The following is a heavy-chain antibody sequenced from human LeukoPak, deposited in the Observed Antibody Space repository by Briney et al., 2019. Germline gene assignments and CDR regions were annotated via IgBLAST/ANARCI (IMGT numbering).Heavy chain of an antibody. J-gene: IGHJ4*02. CDR2: INGDGIAI. V-gene: IGHV3-74*01. CDR1: GFSFSSHW. Sequence: GESLRLSCAGSGFSFSSHWLHWVRQVPGKGLEWVARINGDGIAINSADSVKGRFTISSDNAKNTVYLQMNSLRVEDTAVFYWPRGASPFYWGRGTPVTFSS. CDR3: PRGASPFY.